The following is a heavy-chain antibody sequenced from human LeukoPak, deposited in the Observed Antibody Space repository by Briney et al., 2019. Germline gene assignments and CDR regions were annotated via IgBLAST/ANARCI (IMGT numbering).Heavy chain of an antibody. CDR1: GGSFSGYY. CDR2: INHSGST. Sequence: PSETLSLTCAVYGGSFSGYYWSWIRQPPGKGLEWIGEINHSGSTNYNPSLKSRVTISVDTSKNQFSLKLSSVTAADTAVYYCARVEQNSYYDFWSGYWATYNWFDPWGQGTLVTVSS. J-gene: IGHJ5*02. V-gene: IGHV4-34*01. CDR3: ARVEQNSYYDFWSGYWATYNWFDP. D-gene: IGHD3-3*01.